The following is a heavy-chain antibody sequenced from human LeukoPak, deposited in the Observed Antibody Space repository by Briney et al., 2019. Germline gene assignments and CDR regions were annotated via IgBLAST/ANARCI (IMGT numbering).Heavy chain of an antibody. Sequence: SQTLSLTCAISGDSVSSKSAAWNWIRQSPSRGLEWLGRTYYRSKWFTDYAVSVKSRITINPDTSKNQFSLHLNSMTPEDTAVYYCARTTFTTYVNWFDPWGQGTLVTVSS. CDR1: GDSVSSKSAA. J-gene: IGHJ5*02. CDR2: TYYRSKWFT. V-gene: IGHV6-1*01. D-gene: IGHD3-10*02. CDR3: ARTTFTTYVNWFDP.